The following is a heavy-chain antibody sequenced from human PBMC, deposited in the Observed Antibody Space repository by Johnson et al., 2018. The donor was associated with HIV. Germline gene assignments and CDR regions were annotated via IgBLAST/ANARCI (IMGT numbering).Heavy chain of an antibody. V-gene: IGHV3-30*04. CDR1: GFTFSSYA. J-gene: IGHJ3*02. Sequence: QMLLVESGGGVVQPGRSLRLSCAASGFTFSSYAMHWVRQAPGKGLEWVAVISYDGSNKYYADSVKGRFTISRDNFKNTLFLQMNSLRVEDTAVYYCARAYNYPIWGQGTILTVSS. D-gene: IGHD1-1*01. CDR3: ARAYNYPI. CDR2: ISYDGSNK.